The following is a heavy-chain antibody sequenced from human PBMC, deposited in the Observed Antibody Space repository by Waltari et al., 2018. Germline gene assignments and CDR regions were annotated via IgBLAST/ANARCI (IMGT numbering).Heavy chain of an antibody. J-gene: IGHJ4*02. CDR2: IGGGDGST. D-gene: IGHD2-8*01. Sequence: QLLESGGGLVHPGGSLRLSCAASGFTLSTFSMGWVRQAPGKGLEWVSSIGGGDGSTYYADSVKGRFTVSRDNSKNTLSLQMNGLGADDTAVYFCARVAGYTNGGFDYWGQGTLVTVSS. CDR1: GFTLSTFS. CDR3: ARVAGYTNGGFDY. V-gene: IGHV3-23*01.